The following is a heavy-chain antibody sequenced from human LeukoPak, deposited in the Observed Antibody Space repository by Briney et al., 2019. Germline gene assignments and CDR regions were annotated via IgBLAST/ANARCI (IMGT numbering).Heavy chain of an antibody. V-gene: IGHV3-30*02. CDR3: AKDRQWLVTPYYFDY. CDR1: GFTFSSYG. D-gene: IGHD6-19*01. CDR2: IRYDGSNK. Sequence: GGSLRLSCAASGFTFSSYGMHWVRQAPGKGLEWVAFIRYDGSNKYYADSVKGRFTISRDNSKNTLYLQMNSLRAEDTAVYYCAKDRQWLVTPYYFDYWGQGTLVTVSS. J-gene: IGHJ4*02.